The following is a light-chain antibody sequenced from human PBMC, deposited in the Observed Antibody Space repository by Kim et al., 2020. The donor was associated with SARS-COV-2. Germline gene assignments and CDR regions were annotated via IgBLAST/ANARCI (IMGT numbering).Light chain of an antibody. V-gene: IGLV4-69*01. CDR3: QTWGTVV. CDR2: LNSDGSH. Sequence: GATGKLTCTLSSGHSSYAIAWHQQQPEKGPRYLMKLNSDGSHSKGDGIPDRFSGSSSGAERYLTISSLQSEDEADYYCQTWGTVVFGGGTQLTVL. J-gene: IGLJ2*01. CDR1: SGHSSYA.